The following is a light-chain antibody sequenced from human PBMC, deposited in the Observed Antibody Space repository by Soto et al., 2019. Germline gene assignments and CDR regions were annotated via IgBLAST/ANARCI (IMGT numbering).Light chain of an antibody. V-gene: IGKV4-1*01. Sequence: DIVMTQSPDSLAVSLGERATINCKSSQSVLYSSTNKNYVAWYQQKPGQPPKLLIYWASTRGSGVPDRFSGSVSGTDLTLTISSLQAEDVAVDYCQQYYSDRTFGQGTKVEIK. CDR1: QSVLYSSTNKNY. CDR3: QQYYSDRT. CDR2: WAS. J-gene: IGKJ1*01.